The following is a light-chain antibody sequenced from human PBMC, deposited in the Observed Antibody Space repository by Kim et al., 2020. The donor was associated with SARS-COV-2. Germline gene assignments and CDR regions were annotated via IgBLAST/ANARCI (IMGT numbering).Light chain of an antibody. V-gene: IGLV2-18*02. CDR3: SSYTSSNTVV. CDR2: EVS. CDR1: GSDVGSYNH. J-gene: IGLJ2*01. Sequence: GQSLTISCTRTGSDVGSYNHVCWYQQPPGTAPKVMIYEVSNRPSGVPDRFSGSKSGNTASLTISGLQAEDEADYYCSSYTSSNTVVFGGGTQLTVL.